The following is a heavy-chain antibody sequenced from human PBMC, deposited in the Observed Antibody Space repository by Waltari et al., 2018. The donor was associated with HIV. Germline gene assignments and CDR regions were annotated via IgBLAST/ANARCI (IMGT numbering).Heavy chain of an antibody. CDR1: GYTFINFD. J-gene: IGHJ6*02. CDR2: RNPNSGNT. CDR3: ARNSSGKGNRYFYYGLDI. D-gene: IGHD3-22*01. Sequence: QVHLVQSGPEVKRPGASVKISCKAYGYTFINFDVNWVRQAAGQGPEWLGGRNPNSGNTAYPNIVEDRVTMARDVSTDTAYMEMSGLTPEDTAIYYCARNSSGKGNRYFYYGLDIWGQGTPVTV. V-gene: IGHV1-8*02.